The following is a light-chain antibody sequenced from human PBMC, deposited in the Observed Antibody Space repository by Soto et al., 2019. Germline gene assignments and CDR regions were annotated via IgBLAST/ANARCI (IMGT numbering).Light chain of an antibody. Sequence: QSALTQPASVSGSPGQSMTISCTGTSSDVDGYNYVSWYQQHPGKAPKLMIYDVSNRPSGVSNRFSGSKSGNTASLTISGLQAEDEADYYCSSYTSSSHVVFGGGTKLTVL. CDR3: SSYTSSSHVV. CDR1: SSDVDGYNY. J-gene: IGLJ2*01. V-gene: IGLV2-14*01. CDR2: DVS.